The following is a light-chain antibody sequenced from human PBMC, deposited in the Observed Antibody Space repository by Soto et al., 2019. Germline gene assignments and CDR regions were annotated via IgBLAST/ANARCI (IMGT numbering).Light chain of an antibody. CDR2: EVS. CDR3: SSYAGSNIVV. J-gene: IGLJ2*01. V-gene: IGLV2-8*01. Sequence: QPVLTQPPSASGSPGQSVTISCTGTSSDVGGYNFVSWYQQHPGKAPKLMIYEVSERPSGVPDRFSGSKSGNTVSLTVSGLQAEDEADYYCSSYAGSNIVVFGGGTKLTVL. CDR1: SSDVGGYNF.